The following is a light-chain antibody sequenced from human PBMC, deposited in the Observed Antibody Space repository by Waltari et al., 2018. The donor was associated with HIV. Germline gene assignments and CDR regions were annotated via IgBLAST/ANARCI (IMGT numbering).Light chain of an antibody. J-gene: IGLJ2*01. CDR3: QSYDSSLSGSV. CDR1: SSNLRAGYD. CDR2: GNS. Sequence: QSVLTQPPSVSGAPGPRVTISCTGSSSNLRAGYDVHSYQQLPGTAPKLLIYGNSNRPSGVPDRFSGSKSGTSASLAITGLQAEDEADYYCQSYDSSLSGSVFGGGTKLTVL. V-gene: IGLV1-40*01.